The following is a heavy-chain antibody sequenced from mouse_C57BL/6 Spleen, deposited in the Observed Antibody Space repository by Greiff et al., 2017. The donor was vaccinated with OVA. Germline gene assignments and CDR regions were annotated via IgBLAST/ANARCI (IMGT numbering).Heavy chain of an antibody. V-gene: IGHV5-4*01. CDR3: ARDPGLAYYGSSYWYFDV. D-gene: IGHD1-1*01. J-gene: IGHJ1*03. Sequence: EVNVVESGGGLVKPGGSLKLSCAASGFTFSSYAMSWVRQTPEKRLEWVATISDGGSYTYYPDNVKGRFTISRDNAKNNLYLQMSHLKSEDTAMYYCARDPGLAYYGSSYWYFDVWGTGTTVTVSS. CDR2: ISDGGSYT. CDR1: GFTFSSYA.